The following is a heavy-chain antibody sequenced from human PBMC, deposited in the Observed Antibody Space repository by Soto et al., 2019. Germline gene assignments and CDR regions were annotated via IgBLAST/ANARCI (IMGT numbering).Heavy chain of an antibody. Sequence: QVQLVQSGAEVKKPGASVKVSCKGSGYTFNTYGITWVRQAPGQGIEWMGWISAYNGNTKYAQKFEGRVTMTTDTTTSKAYMDLRRLASDDTAVYYCARDSPRLSRLYYYAMDVWGQGTTVTVYS. V-gene: IGHV1-18*01. CDR1: GYTFNTYG. J-gene: IGHJ6*02. CDR3: ARDSPRLSRLYYYAMDV. CDR2: ISAYNGNT. D-gene: IGHD6-13*01.